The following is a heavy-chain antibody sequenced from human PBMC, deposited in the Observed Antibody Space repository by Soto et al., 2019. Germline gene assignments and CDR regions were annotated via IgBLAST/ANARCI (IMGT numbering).Heavy chain of an antibody. V-gene: IGHV1-69*01. J-gene: IGHJ4*02. Sequence: QVQLVQSGAEVKKPGSSVKVSCKASGGNFSSYAISWVRQAPGQGLEWMGGIIPIFGTANYAQKFQGRVTITADETTNTAYMELSSLSSEDTAVYYCARVRVLGYCSGGSCYCFDYWGQGTLVTVSS. CDR3: ARVRVLGYCSGGSCYCFDY. CDR1: GGNFSSYA. D-gene: IGHD2-15*01. CDR2: IIPIFGTA.